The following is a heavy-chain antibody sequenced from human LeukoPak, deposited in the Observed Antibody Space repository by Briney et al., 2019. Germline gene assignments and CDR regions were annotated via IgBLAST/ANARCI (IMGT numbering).Heavy chain of an antibody. CDR2: IYYSGST. CDR1: GGSISSGDYY. D-gene: IGHD2-2*02. Sequence: PSQTLSLTCTVSGGSISSGDYYWSWIRQPPGKGLEWIGYIYYSGSTYYNPSLKSRVTISVDTSKNQFSLKLSSVTAADTAVYYCARDPIGYCSSTSCYSDAFDIWGQGTMVTVSS. CDR3: ARDPIGYCSSTSCYSDAFDI. J-gene: IGHJ3*02. V-gene: IGHV4-30-4*01.